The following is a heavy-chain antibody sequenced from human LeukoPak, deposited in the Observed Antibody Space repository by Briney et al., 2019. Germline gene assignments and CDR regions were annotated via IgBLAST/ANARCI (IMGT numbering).Heavy chain of an antibody. J-gene: IGHJ4*02. CDR2: ISAYNGNT. CDR3: ARWPGGYYDSSGYHVGYYFDY. Sequence: GASVKVSCKASGYTFTSYGISWVRQAPGQGLEWMGWISAYNGNTNYAQKLQGRVTMTTDTSTSTAYMELRSLRSDDTAVYYCARWPGGYYDSSGYHVGYYFDYWGQGTLVTVSS. D-gene: IGHD3-22*01. CDR1: GYTFTSYG. V-gene: IGHV1-18*01.